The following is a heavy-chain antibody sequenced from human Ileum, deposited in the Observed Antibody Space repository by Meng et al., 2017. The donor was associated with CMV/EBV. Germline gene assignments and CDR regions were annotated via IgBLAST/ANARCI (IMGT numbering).Heavy chain of an antibody. CDR3: ARDGAFGSGDWYFDL. Sequence: GGSLRLPCAASGFTFSSYAMHWVRQAPGKGLEWVAVISYDGSNKYYADSVKGRFTISRDNSKNTLYLQMNSLRAEDTAVYYCARDGAFGSGDWYFDLWGRGTLVTVSS. CDR1: GFTFSSYA. CDR2: ISYDGSNK. J-gene: IGHJ2*01. D-gene: IGHD3-10*01. V-gene: IGHV3-30-3*01.